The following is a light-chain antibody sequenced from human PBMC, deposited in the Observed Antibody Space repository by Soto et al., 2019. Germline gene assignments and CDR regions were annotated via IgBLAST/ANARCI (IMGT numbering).Light chain of an antibody. CDR1: ESVSTNY. J-gene: IGKJ4*01. CDR2: GAS. Sequence: EIVLTQSPGTLSLSPGERATLSCRASESVSTNYLAWYQQKPGQAPRLLISGASSRATGIPDRFSGSGSGADFTLTINRLEPEDFAVYYCQQCGSVPLTFGGGTKVEIK. CDR3: QQCGSVPLT. V-gene: IGKV3-20*01.